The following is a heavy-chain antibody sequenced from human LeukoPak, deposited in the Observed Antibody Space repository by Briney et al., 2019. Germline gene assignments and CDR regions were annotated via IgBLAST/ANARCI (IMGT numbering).Heavy chain of an antibody. J-gene: IGHJ4*02. CDR2: INPNSGGT. D-gene: IGHD1-26*01. Sequence: APVKVSCEASGYTFTGYYMHWVRQAPGQGLEWMGWINPNSGGTNYAQKFQGRVTMTRDTSISTAYMELSRLRSDDTAVYYCARAGLSGSYFDYWGQGTLVTVSS. V-gene: IGHV1-2*02. CDR3: ARAGLSGSYFDY. CDR1: GYTFTGYY.